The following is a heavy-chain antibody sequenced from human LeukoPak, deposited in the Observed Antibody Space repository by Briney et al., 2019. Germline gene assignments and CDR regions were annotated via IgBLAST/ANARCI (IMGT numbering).Heavy chain of an antibody. V-gene: IGHV3-30*03. CDR3: ATALYDTSGYFSFDP. D-gene: IGHD3-22*01. J-gene: IGHJ5*02. Sequence: GGSLRLSCAASGFTFSSYGMHWVRQAPGKGLEWVAVISYDGSNKYYADSVKGRFTISRDNSKNTLYLQMNSLRAEDTAVYYCATALYDTSGYFSFDPWGQGTLVTVSS. CDR2: ISYDGSNK. CDR1: GFTFSSYG.